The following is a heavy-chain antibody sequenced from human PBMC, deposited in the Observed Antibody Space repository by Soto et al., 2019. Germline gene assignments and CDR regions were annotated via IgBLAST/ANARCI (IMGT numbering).Heavy chain of an antibody. CDR1: GYTFTSYG. V-gene: IGHV1-18*01. CDR3: ARYFDWHYMDV. D-gene: IGHD3-9*01. Sequence: GASVKVSCKASGYTFTSYGISWVRQAPGQGLEWMGWISAYNGNTNYAQKIQGKVNMTTDTSTSTAYMELRILRSDDTAVYYCARYFDWHYMDVWGQGTTVTVSS. J-gene: IGHJ6*02. CDR2: ISAYNGNT.